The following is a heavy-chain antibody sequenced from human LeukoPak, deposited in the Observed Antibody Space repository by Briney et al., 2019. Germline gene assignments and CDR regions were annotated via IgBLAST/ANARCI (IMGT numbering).Heavy chain of an antibody. J-gene: IGHJ4*02. Sequence: GGSLRLSCAASGFTFSSYSMNWVRQARGKWLEWVSSISSSSSYIYYADSVKGRFTISRDNAKNSLYLQMNSLRAEDTAVYYCARELGYCRSTRCSVFDYWGQGTLVTVSS. CDR2: ISSSSSYI. CDR3: ARELGYCRSTRCSVFDY. V-gene: IGHV3-21*01. D-gene: IGHD2-2*01. CDR1: GFTFSSYS.